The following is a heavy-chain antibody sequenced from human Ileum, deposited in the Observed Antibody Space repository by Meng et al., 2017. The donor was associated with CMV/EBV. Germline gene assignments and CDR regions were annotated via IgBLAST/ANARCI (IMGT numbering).Heavy chain of an antibody. CDR3: ARGEGTTVPY. D-gene: IGHD4-11*01. CDR1: GYRFISYG. CDR2: ISAYNGDT. V-gene: IGHV1-18*01. J-gene: IGHJ4*02. Sequence: ASVKVSCKASGYRFISYGITWVRQAPGQGLEWMGWISAYNGDTNYAQKLQDRVSMTTDTSTGTAYMDLRSLRSDDTAVYYCARGEGTTVPYWGQGTLVTVSS.